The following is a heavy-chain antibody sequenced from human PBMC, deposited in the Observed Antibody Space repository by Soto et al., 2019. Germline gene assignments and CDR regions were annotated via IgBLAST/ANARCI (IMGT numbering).Heavy chain of an antibody. Sequence: GGSLRLSCAASGFTFSSYWMSWVRQAPGKGLEWVANIKQDGSEKYYVDSVKGRFTISRDNAKNSLYLQMNSLRAEDTAVYYCASTKGYYYYYMDVWGKGTTVTVSS. CDR1: GFTFSSYW. D-gene: IGHD3-3*01. V-gene: IGHV3-7*01. CDR2: IKQDGSEK. CDR3: ASTKGYYYYYMDV. J-gene: IGHJ6*03.